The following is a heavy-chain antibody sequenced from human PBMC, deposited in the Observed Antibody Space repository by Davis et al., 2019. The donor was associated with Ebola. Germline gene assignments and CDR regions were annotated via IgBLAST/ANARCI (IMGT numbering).Heavy chain of an antibody. Sequence: GESLKISCAASGFTFSSYSMNWVRQAPGKGLEWVSSISSSSSYIYYADSVKGRFTISRDNAKNSLYLQMNSLRAEDTAVYYCARDDRPWNLLVEMPTMGYGMDVWGKGTTVTVSS. CDR2: ISSSSSYI. V-gene: IGHV3-21*01. D-gene: IGHD5-24*01. CDR3: ARDDRPWNLLVEMPTMGYGMDV. CDR1: GFTFSSYS. J-gene: IGHJ6*04.